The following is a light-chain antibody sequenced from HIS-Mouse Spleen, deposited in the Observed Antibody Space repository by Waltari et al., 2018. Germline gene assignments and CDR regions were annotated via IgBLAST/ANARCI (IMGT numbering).Light chain of an antibody. Sequence: VGMTQSPLSLPVTLGQPSSISCRSSQSLVHNDGNTYLNWFQQRPGQSPRHLIYKASNLDSGVPARFSGSGSGTDFTLKISRVEAEDVGVYYCMQGTNWPPLTFGRGTKVEIK. CDR1: QSLVHNDGNTY. CDR2: KAS. V-gene: IGKV2-30*02. CDR3: MQGTNWPPLT. J-gene: IGKJ4*01.